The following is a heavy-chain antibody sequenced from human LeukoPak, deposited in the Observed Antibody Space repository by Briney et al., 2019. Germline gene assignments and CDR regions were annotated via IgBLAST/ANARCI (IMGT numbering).Heavy chain of an antibody. Sequence: TSQTLSLTCAVSGGSISSGGYSWSWIRQPPGKGLEWIGYIYHSGSTYYNPSLKSRVTISVDRSKNQFSLKLSSVTAADTAVYYCARVGGQDSSSSRHFDYWGQGTLVTVSS. CDR2: IYHSGST. J-gene: IGHJ4*02. D-gene: IGHD6-6*01. CDR3: ARVGGQDSSSSRHFDY. CDR1: GGSISSGGYS. V-gene: IGHV4-30-2*01.